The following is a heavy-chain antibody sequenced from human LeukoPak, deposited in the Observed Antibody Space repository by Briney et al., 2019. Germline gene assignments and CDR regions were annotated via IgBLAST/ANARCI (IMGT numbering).Heavy chain of an antibody. CDR1: GFTFSSYS. CDR3: ARDYRYAIDY. V-gene: IGHV3-48*01. J-gene: IGHJ4*02. Sequence: GGSLRLSCEVSGFTFSSYSMNWVRQAPGKGLEYISYISSTSSTMYYVDSVKGRFTISRDNAKNSLYLQMNSLRVEDTAVYYCARDYRYAIDYWGQGTLVTVSS. D-gene: IGHD5-18*01. CDR2: ISSTSSTM.